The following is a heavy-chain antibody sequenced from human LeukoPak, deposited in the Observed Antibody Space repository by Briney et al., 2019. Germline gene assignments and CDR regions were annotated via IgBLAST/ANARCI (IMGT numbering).Heavy chain of an antibody. CDR3: ARETGDPTSYYYYYYMDV. Sequence: PSETLSLTCAVSGYSISSGYYWGWIRQPPGKGLEWIGSIYHSGSTYYNPSLKSRVTISVDTSKNQFSLKLSSVTAADTAVYYCARETGDPTSYYYYYYMDVWGKGTTVTVSS. D-gene: IGHD7-27*01. CDR1: GYSISSGYY. J-gene: IGHJ6*03. CDR2: IYHSGST. V-gene: IGHV4-38-2*02.